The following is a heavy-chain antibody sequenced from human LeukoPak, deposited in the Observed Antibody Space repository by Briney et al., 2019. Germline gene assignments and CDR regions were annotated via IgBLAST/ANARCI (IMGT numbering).Heavy chain of an antibody. Sequence: SVKVSCKASGYTFTGYYMHWVRQAPGQGLEWTGRINPNSGGTNYAQKFQGRVTMTRDTSISTAYMELSRLRSDDTAVYYCARDRPPVTNYDYWGQGTLATVSS. J-gene: IGHJ4*02. D-gene: IGHD4-11*01. V-gene: IGHV1-2*06. CDR2: INPNSGGT. CDR3: ARDRPPVTNYDY. CDR1: GYTFTGYY.